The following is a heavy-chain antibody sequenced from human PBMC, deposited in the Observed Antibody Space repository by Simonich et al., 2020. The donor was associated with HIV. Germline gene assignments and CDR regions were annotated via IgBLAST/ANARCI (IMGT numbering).Heavy chain of an antibody. J-gene: IGHJ6*03. CDR1: GYTFSNYD. V-gene: IGHV1-8*03. CDR2: MNLNSGKA. Sequence: QVQLVQSGAEVKKPGASVKVSCKASGYTFSNYDMNWVRQATGQGLEWMGWMNLNSGKASNEQKFQGRVTFTRNTSISTAYMGRSSLRSEDTAVYYCARGGDILTGYYYYFYMDVWGKGTTVTVSS. D-gene: IGHD3-9*01. CDR3: ARGGDILTGYYYYFYMDV.